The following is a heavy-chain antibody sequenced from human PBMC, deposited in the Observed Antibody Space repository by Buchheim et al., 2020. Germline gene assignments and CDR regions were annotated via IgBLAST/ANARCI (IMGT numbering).Heavy chain of an antibody. V-gene: IGHV1-46*01. CDR2: VNPNGGGT. Sequence: QVQLVRSGAEVKKPGASVRVSCKASGYTFTSYFMHWVRQAPGQGLEWMGMVNPNGGGTSYAQKFQGRVTMTRETSTNTVYMELSSLKSEDAAVYYCARAFEAARGGYYFDYWGQGAL. CDR1: GYTFTSYF. CDR3: ARAFEAARGGYYFDY. D-gene: IGHD2-15*01. J-gene: IGHJ4*02.